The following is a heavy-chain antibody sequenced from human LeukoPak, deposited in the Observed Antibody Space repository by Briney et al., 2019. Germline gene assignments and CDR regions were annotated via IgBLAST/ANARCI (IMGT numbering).Heavy chain of an antibody. CDR3: ARDYYDFWSGLYN. J-gene: IGHJ4*02. V-gene: IGHV3-7*01. CDR1: GFTFSSYW. CDR2: IKQDGSEK. Sequence: PGGSLRLSCAASGFTFSSYWMSWVRQAPGKGLEWVANIKQDGSEKYYVDSVKGRFTISRDNANNSLYLQMNSLRAEDTAVYYCARDYYDFWSGLYNWSQGTLVTVSS. D-gene: IGHD3-3*01.